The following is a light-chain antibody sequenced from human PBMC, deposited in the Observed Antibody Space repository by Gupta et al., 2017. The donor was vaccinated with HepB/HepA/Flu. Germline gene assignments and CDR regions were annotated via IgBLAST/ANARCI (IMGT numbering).Light chain of an antibody. CDR3: QSHDSRLSVV. CDR2: GDN. V-gene: IGLV1-40*01. J-gene: IGLJ2*01. Sequence: QSVLTQPPSVSGAPGQRVIISCTGSSSNIGAHYDVHWYQHLPGTAPNLLIFGDNNRPSGVPDRFSGSKSGTSASLAITGLQAEDEADYYCQSHDSRLSVVFGGGTKVTVL. CDR1: SSNIGAHYD.